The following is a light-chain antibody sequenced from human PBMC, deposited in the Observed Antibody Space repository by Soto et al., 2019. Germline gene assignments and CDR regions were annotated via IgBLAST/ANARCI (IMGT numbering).Light chain of an antibody. CDR3: QQYSSYWT. Sequence: DIQMTQSPSTLSASVGDRVTITCRASQSTSNWLAWYQQKPGKAPNLLIYDASSLKSGVPSRFSGSGSGTEFTLTIRSLQPDDFAIYYCQQYSSYWTFGQGTKVDIK. J-gene: IGKJ1*01. CDR2: DAS. V-gene: IGKV1-5*01. CDR1: QSTSNW.